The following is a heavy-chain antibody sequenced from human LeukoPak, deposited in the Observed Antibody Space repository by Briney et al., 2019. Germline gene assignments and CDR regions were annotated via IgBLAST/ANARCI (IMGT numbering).Heavy chain of an antibody. CDR3: AKRGVVIRVILVGFHKEAYYFES. J-gene: IGHJ4*02. D-gene: IGHD3/OR15-3a*01. CDR2: ISDSSGST. Sequence: GGSLRLSCSVCGITLNNYGMTWVRQAPGKGLEWMAGISDSSGSTKYADSVKGRFTISKDNPKNTLYLQMNSLRAEDTAVYFCAKRGVVIRVILVGFHKEAYYFESWGQGALVTVSS. CDR1: GITLNNYG. V-gene: IGHV3-23*01.